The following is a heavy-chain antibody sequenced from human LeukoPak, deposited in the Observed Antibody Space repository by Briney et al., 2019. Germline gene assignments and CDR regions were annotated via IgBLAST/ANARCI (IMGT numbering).Heavy chain of an antibody. V-gene: IGHV4-34*01. CDR1: GGSFSGYY. J-gene: IGHJ4*01. D-gene: IGHD5-18*01. Sequence: SETLSLICAVYGGSFSGYYWSWIRQPPGKGLEWIGEINHSGSTNYNPSLKSRVTMSVDTSKSQFSLTLTSMTDADTAIYYCARASRDTAMANYYLDYWGHGTPVTVSS. CDR2: INHSGST. CDR3: ARASRDTAMANYYLDY.